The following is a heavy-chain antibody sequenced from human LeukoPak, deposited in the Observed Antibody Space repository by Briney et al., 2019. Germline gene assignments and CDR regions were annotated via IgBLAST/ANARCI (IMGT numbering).Heavy chain of an antibody. CDR2: ISSSSTYI. D-gene: IGHD1-14*01. J-gene: IGHJ4*02. CDR3: VRENHGSFDY. Sequence: GGSLRLSCAASGFSFSTYYVDWVRQAPGKGLEWVSCISSSSTYIYYSDSVRGRFAISRDNAKNSLYLQMNSLRAEDTAVYYCVRENHGSFDYWGQGSLVTVSS. V-gene: IGHV3-21*01. CDR1: GFSFSTYY.